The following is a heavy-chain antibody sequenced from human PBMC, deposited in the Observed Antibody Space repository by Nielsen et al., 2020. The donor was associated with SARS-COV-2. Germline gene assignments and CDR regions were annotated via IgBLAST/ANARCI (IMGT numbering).Heavy chain of an antibody. CDR3: ARDRGIGFDP. V-gene: IGHV3-33*01. J-gene: IGHJ5*02. Sequence: GESLKISCAASGFTFSSYDMHWVRQAPGKGLEWVAVIWYDGSNKYYVDSVKGRFSISRDNSKNTLYLQMNSLRAEDTAVYYCARDRGIGFDPWGQGTLVTVSS. D-gene: IGHD1-26*01. CDR2: IWYDGSNK. CDR1: GFTFSSYD.